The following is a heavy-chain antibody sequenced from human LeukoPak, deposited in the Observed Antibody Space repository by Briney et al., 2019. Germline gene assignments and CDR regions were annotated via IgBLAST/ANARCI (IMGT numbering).Heavy chain of an antibody. CDR2: IKSKTDGGTT. Sequence: GGSLRLSCAASGFTFSNAYMNWVRQAPGKGLEWVGRIKSKTDGGTTDYAAPVKGRFTISRDDSKNTLYLQMNSLKTEDTAVYYCTYDYVWGSYMDWGQGTLVTVSS. CDR1: GFTFSNAY. J-gene: IGHJ4*02. CDR3: TYDYVWGSYMD. V-gene: IGHV3-15*07. D-gene: IGHD3-16*01.